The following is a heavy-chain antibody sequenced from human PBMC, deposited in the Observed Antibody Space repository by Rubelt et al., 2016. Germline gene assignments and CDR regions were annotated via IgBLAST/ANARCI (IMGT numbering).Heavy chain of an antibody. Sequence: QVQLVESGGGVVQPGTSLRLSCAASGFMFSSNAMQWVRQAPGKGPEWVALITSDGTNKYYTESMKGRFSISRDNSKNPGFLEMNSLTTEDTAVYYCAKGRYSAYWGRGTLVTVSS. CDR1: GFMFSSNA. CDR3: AKGRYSAY. V-gene: IGHV3-30*04. D-gene: IGHD5-18*01. CDR2: ITSDGTNK. J-gene: IGHJ4*02.